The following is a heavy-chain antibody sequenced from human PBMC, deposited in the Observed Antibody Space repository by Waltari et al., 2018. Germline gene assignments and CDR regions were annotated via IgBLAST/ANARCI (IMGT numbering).Heavy chain of an antibody. CDR3: AAGPRQVHKNNYYDYGMDG. V-gene: IGHV1-58*02. J-gene: IGHJ6*02. Sequence: CKYSGFTFTRSAMQWVRQARGQRLEWIGWIVVGSGNTHYAQKFQERVTITRDMSTSTAYMELSSLRSEDTAVYYCAAGPRQVHKNNYYDYGMDGWGQGTTVTVSS. CDR1: GFTFTRSA. D-gene: IGHD1-1*01. CDR2: IVVGSGNT.